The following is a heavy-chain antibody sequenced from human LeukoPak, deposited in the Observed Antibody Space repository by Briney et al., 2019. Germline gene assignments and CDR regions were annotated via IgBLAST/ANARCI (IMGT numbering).Heavy chain of an antibody. CDR1: GYTFTSYA. D-gene: IGHD6-19*01. J-gene: IGHJ4*02. V-gene: IGHV1-3*01. Sequence: ASVKVSCKASGYTFTSYAMHWVRQAPGQRLEWMGWTNAGNGNTKYSQKFQGRVTITRDTSASTAYMELSSLRSEDTAVYYCARDYSSGWAGTFDYWGQGTLVTVSS. CDR2: TNAGNGNT. CDR3: ARDYSSGWAGTFDY.